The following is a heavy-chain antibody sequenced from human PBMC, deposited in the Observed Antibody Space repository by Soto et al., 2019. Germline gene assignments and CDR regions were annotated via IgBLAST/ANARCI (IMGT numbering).Heavy chain of an antibody. Sequence: GGSLRLSCAASGFTFSSYAIHWVRQAPGKGLEWVAVISYDGSNKYYANSVKGRFTISRDNSKNTLYLQMNSLRTEDTAVYYCARDPAGESDWGQGTLVTVSS. J-gene: IGHJ4*02. CDR3: ARDPAGESD. D-gene: IGHD3-10*01. V-gene: IGHV3-30-3*01. CDR1: GFTFSSYA. CDR2: ISYDGSNK.